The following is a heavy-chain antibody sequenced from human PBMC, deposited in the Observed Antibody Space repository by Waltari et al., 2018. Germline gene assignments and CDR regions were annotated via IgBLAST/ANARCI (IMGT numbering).Heavy chain of an antibody. CDR2: INAGNGNT. D-gene: IGHD4-17*01. V-gene: IGHV1-3*01. J-gene: IGHJ2*01. Sequence: EVKNPGASVKFLCQATEDTCTSHARHWVRQAPGQRLEWMGWINAGNGNTRYSQKFQGRVTISRDTSASTEYMELSSLRSEDTAVYYCARGPYGGWYFDLWGRGTLVTVSS. CDR3: ARGPYGGWYFDL. CDR1: EDTCTSHA.